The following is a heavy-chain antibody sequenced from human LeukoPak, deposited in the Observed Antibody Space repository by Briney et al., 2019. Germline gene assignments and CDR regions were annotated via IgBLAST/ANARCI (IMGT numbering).Heavy chain of an antibody. CDR3: ARALIDYYYYGMDV. CDR2: IIPIFGTA. Sequence: GASVKVSCKASGGTFSSYAISWVRQAPGQGLEWMGGIIPIFGTANYAQKFQGGVTITADESTSTAYMELSRLRSDDTAVYYCARALIDYYYYGMDVWGQGTTVTVSS. V-gene: IGHV1-69*13. CDR1: GGTFSSYA. J-gene: IGHJ6*02.